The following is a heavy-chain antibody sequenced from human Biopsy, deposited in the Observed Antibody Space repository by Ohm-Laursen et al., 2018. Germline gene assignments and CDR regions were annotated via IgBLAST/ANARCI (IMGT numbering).Heavy chain of an antibody. CDR2: IYYSGRP. V-gene: IGHV4-59*01. CDR3: ARVDRYNFDHYIMDA. J-gene: IGHJ6*02. CDR1: GFIFKNYN. D-gene: IGHD1-20*01. Sequence: LRLSCTASGFIFKNYNMHWVRQAPGKGLEWIAYIYYSGRPNYNPSLKGRVVISVDRSRNQFFLKLTSATAADTAIYYCARVDRYNFDHYIMDAWGRGTTVTVSS.